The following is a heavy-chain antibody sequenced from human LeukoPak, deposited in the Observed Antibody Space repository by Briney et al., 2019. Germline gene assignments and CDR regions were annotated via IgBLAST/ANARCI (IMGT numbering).Heavy chain of an antibody. V-gene: IGHV3-33*01. Sequence: GGSLRLSCAASGFTFSSYGMHWVRQAPGKGLEWVAVIWYDGSNKYYADSVKGRFTISRDNSKNTLYLQMNSLRAEDTAVYYCARDGISSSWYIDWFDPWGQGTLDTVSS. CDR1: GFTFSSYG. CDR2: IWYDGSNK. CDR3: ARDGISSSWYIDWFDP. D-gene: IGHD6-13*01. J-gene: IGHJ5*02.